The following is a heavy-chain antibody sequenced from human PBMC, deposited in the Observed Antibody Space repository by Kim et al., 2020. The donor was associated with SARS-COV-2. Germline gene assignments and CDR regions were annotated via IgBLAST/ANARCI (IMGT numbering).Heavy chain of an antibody. Sequence: KYYRTSLKTRLTISKDTSKNQVVLTMTNMDPVDTATYYCARSRYSSSWNYWGQGTLVTVSS. J-gene: IGHJ4*02. CDR2: K. D-gene: IGHD6-13*01. V-gene: IGHV2-70*01. CDR3: ARSRYSSSWNY.